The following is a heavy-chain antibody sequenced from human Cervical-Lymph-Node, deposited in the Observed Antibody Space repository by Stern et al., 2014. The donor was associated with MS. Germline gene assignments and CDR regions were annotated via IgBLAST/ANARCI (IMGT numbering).Heavy chain of an antibody. J-gene: IGHJ4*02. CDR2: IYWDDQK. V-gene: IGHV2-5*02. CDR3: AHRTAGPFDY. CDR1: GFSLSTSGLG. Sequence: EESDPALVKPTQTLTLTCTFSGFSLSTSGLGVGWIRQPPGEALEWLAYIYWDDQKRYSPSLKSRLTITKDTSKNQVVLTLTNVDPVDTATYYCAHRTAGPFDYWGQGTLVTVSS.